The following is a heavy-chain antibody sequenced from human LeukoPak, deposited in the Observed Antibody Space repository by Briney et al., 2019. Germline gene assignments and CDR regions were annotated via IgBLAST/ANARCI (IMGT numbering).Heavy chain of an antibody. Sequence: GGSLRLSCAASGFTFSSYWMSWVRQAPGKGLEWVANIKQDGSEEYYVDSVKGRFTISRDNAKNSLYLQMNSLRAEDTAVYYCARDNPMVRSIFGMDVWGQGTTVTVSS. CDR2: IKQDGSEE. CDR3: ARDNPMVRSIFGMDV. CDR1: GFTFSSYW. V-gene: IGHV3-7*01. D-gene: IGHD5-18*01. J-gene: IGHJ6*02.